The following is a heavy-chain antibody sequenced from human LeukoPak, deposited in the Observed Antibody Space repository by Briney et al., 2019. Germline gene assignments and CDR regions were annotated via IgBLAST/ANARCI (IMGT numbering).Heavy chain of an antibody. D-gene: IGHD4-17*01. CDR3: ARDGDRGEYYYYMDV. CDR1: GGTFSSYA. Sequence: ASVKVSCKASGGTFSSYAISWVRQAPGRGLEWMGRIIPIFGTANYAQKFQGRATITTDESTSTAYMELSSLRSEDTAVYYCARDGDRGEYYYYMDVWGKGTTVTVSS. CDR2: IIPIFGTA. V-gene: IGHV1-69*05. J-gene: IGHJ6*03.